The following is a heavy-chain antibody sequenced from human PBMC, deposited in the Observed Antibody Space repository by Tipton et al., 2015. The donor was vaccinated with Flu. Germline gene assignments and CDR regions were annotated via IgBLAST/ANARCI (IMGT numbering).Heavy chain of an antibody. V-gene: IGHV4-61*02. D-gene: IGHD4-11*01. CDR1: GGSISRGSYY. CDR2: IYTNANT. CDR3: TRDSIDDYIDGAPGY. J-gene: IGHJ4*02. Sequence: TLSLTCTVPGGSISRGSYYYNWIRQPAGEGLECIGRIYTNANTHYKASHKSRVTISIDSSKNQFSLRLSSVPAADTAVYYCTRDSIDDYIDGAPGYWGQGTLVTVSS.